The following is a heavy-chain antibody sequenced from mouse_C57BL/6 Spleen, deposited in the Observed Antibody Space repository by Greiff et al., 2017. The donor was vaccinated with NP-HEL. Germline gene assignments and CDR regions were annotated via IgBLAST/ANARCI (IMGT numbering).Heavy chain of an antibody. Sequence: DVQLVESGPGLVKPSQSLSLTCSVTGYSITSGYYWNWIRQFPGNKLEWMGYISYDGSNNYNPSLKNRISITRDTSKNQFFLKLNSVTTEDTATYYCARYGYDVYYAMDYWGQGTSVTVSS. CDR1: GYSITSGYY. CDR2: ISYDGSN. V-gene: IGHV3-6*01. D-gene: IGHD2-2*01. CDR3: ARYGYDVYYAMDY. J-gene: IGHJ4*01.